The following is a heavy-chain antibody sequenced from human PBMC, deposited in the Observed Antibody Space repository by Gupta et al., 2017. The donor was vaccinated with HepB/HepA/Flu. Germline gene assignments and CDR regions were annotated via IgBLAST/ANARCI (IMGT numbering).Heavy chain of an antibody. J-gene: IGHJ6*02. D-gene: IGHD6-13*01. CDR2: MNPNSGNT. Sequence: QVQLVPSGAEVKKPAASVKASCKASGYTFTSSDINGVRQATGQGLEWMGWMNPNSGNTGYAQKFQGRVTMTRNTSISTAYMELSRLRSEETAVYYCAGGRRVAAGGTTYYYYGMDVWGQGTMVTVSS. CDR1: GYTFTSSD. CDR3: AGGRRVAAGGTTYYYYGMDV. V-gene: IGHV1-8*01.